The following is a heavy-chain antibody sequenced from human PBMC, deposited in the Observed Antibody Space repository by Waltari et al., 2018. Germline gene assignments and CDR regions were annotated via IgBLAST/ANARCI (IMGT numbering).Heavy chain of an antibody. CDR1: GFSLSTSGMC. Sequence: KESGPVLVKPTQTLTLTCTFSGFSLSTSGMCVSWIRQPPGKGLEWIGSIYYSGSTYYNPSLKSRVTISVDTSKNQFSLKLSSVTAADTAVYYCARFGGGWTYYFDYWGQGTLVTVSS. V-gene: IGHV4-39*01. J-gene: IGHJ4*02. D-gene: IGHD6-19*01. CDR2: IYYSGST. CDR3: ARFGGGWTYYFDY.